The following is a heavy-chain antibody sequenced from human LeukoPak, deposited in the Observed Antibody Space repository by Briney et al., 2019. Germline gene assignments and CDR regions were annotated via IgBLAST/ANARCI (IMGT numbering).Heavy chain of an antibody. V-gene: IGHV3-7*01. J-gene: IGHJ5*02. D-gene: IGHD3-3*01. CDR1: GFTFSSYW. Sequence: GGSLRLSCAASGFTFSSYWMSWVRQAPGKGLEWVANIKQDESEKYYVDSVKGRFTISRDNAKNSLYLQMNSLRAEDTAVYYCARETGDFWSGYYTLRWFDPWGQGTLVTVSS. CDR2: IKQDESEK. CDR3: ARETGDFWSGYYTLRWFDP.